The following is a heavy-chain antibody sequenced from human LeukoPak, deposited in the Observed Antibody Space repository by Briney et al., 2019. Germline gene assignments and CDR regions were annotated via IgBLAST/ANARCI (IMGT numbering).Heavy chain of an antibody. D-gene: IGHD3-9*01. CDR3: ASQLLTGLWPDAFDI. Sequence: ASVKVSCKASGYTFTSYYMHWVRQAPGQGLEWMGIINPSGGSTSYAQKFQGRVTMTRDTSTSTVYMELSSLRSEDTAVYYCASQLLTGLWPDAFDIWGQGTMVTVSS. J-gene: IGHJ3*02. CDR1: GYTFTSYY. V-gene: IGHV1-46*01. CDR2: INPSGGST.